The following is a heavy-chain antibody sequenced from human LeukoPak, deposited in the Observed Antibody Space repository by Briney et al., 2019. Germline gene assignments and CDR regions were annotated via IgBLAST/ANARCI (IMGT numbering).Heavy chain of an antibody. CDR2: IYYSGIT. V-gene: IGHV4-39*07. CDR3: ARVFVGYSTTWIDS. Sequence: SETLSLTCTVSGGSISNSTYYWGWIRQSPGKGLELFGSIYYSGITYYNPSLKSRVTISIDTSKNQFSLRLSSVTAADTAVFYCARVFVGYSTTWIDSWGQGTLVSVSS. CDR1: GGSISNSTYY. J-gene: IGHJ4*02. D-gene: IGHD6-13*01.